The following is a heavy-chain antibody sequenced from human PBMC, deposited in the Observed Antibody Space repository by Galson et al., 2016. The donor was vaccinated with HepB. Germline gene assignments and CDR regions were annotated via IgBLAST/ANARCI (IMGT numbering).Heavy chain of an antibody. CDR3: GRHLGPYNSDSSGPAWFD. CDR1: GDSINNSPYY. D-gene: IGHD6-19*01. V-gene: IGHV4-39*07. Sequence: SETLSLTCTVSGDSINNSPYYWGWIRQPPEKGLEWIGNIFYSGNASYNPSLKSRITMSVGASKNQFSLKLTSVTAADSAVYYCGRHLGPYNSDSSGPAWFDWGQGILVTVSS. CDR2: IFYSGNA. J-gene: IGHJ4*02.